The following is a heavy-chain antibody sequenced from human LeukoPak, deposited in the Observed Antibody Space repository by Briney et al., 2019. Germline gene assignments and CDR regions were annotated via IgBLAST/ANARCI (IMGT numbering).Heavy chain of an antibody. CDR1: GYTFTGYY. CDR2: INPNSGGT. D-gene: IGHD6-13*01. Sequence: ASVKVSCKASGYTFTGYYMHWVRQAPGQGLEWMGWINPNSGGTNYAQKFQGRVTMTRDTSISTAYMELSRLRSDDTAVYYCARDLWGDIAAADNYYYYMDVWGKGTTVTVSS. V-gene: IGHV1-2*02. J-gene: IGHJ6*03. CDR3: ARDLWGDIAAADNYYYYMDV.